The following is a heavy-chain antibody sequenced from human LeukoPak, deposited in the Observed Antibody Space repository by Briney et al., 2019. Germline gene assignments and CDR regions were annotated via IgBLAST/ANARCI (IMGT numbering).Heavy chain of an antibody. D-gene: IGHD3-3*01. J-gene: IGHJ3*02. V-gene: IGHV1-46*01. CDR2: INPSGGST. Sequence: ASVKVSCKASGYTFTSYYMHWVRQAPGQGLEWMGIINPSGGSTSYAQKFQGRVTMTRDTSTSTVYMELSSLRSEHTAVYYCARGRLLRFLEWLLTPAFDIWGQGTMVTVSS. CDR1: GYTFTSYY. CDR3: ARGRLLRFLEWLLTPAFDI.